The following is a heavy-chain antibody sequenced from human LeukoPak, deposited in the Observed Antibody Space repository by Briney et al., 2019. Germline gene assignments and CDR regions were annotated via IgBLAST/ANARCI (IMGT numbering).Heavy chain of an antibody. D-gene: IGHD3-16*02. CDR2: IYYTGST. Sequence: SETLSLTCAVYGGSFSGYYWSWIRQPPGKGLEWIGYIYYTGSTKNNPSLKSRVTISVDTSKNQFSLKLSSVTAADTAVYYCARGASGYDYVWGSYRNYNWFDPWGQGTLVTVSS. J-gene: IGHJ5*02. V-gene: IGHV4-34*11. CDR3: ARGASGYDYVWGSYRNYNWFDP. CDR1: GGSFSGYY.